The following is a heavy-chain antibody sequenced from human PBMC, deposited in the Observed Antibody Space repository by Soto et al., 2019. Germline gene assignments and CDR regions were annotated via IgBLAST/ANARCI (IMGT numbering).Heavy chain of an antibody. D-gene: IGHD2-2*02. V-gene: IGHV3-23*01. J-gene: IGHJ5*02. CDR1: GFAFSSYA. Sequence: GGSLRLSCAASGFAFSSYAMAWVRQAPGKGLEWVSSISGSGDRTYYADSVKGRFTISRDNSKNTLSLQMNRLRAEDTALYYCARGPYTDSSEWFDPWGQGTLVTVSS. CDR2: ISGSGDRT. CDR3: ARGPYTDSSEWFDP.